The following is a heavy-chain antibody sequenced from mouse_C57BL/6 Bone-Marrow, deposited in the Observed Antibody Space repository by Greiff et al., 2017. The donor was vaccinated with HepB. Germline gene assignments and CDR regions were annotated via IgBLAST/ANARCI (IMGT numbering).Heavy chain of an antibody. Sequence: QVQLQQSGAELVKPGASVKISCKASGYAFSSYWMNWVKQRPGKGLEWIGQIYPGDGDTNYNGKFKGKATLTADKSSSTAYMQLSSLTSEDSAVYFCARRRITTVVADYAMDYWGQGTSVTVSS. CDR2: IYPGDGDT. J-gene: IGHJ4*01. V-gene: IGHV1-80*01. CDR3: ARRRITTVVADYAMDY. D-gene: IGHD1-1*01. CDR1: GYAFSSYW.